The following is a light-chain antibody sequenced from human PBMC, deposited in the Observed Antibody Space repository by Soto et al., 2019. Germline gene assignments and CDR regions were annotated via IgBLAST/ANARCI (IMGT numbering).Light chain of an antibody. J-gene: IGKJ2*01. CDR3: QQFVESQYT. Sequence: EIVLTQSPGTMSLSPGQRATLSCRASETISRSYLAWYQQRPGQAPRLLIYDASRRATGIPDRFSGSGSGTDFSLTISRLEPEDVAVYYCQQFVESQYTFGQGTKLEIK. CDR1: ETISRSY. CDR2: DAS. V-gene: IGKV3-20*01.